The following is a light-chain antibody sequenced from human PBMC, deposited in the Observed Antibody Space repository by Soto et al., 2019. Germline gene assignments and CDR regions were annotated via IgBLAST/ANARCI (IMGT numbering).Light chain of an antibody. J-gene: IGKJ4*01. CDR3: HQYYDCPLLT. CDR1: QSISTT. CDR2: GAS. Sequence: MTQSPDTLSVSPGERVIFSCRASQSISTTLAWYQQKPGQPPRLLIYGASTRDTRIPDRFSGTGSETAFSPSVSSLQSEDVSIYYCHQYYDCPLLTFGGGTRVEI. V-gene: IGKV3-15*01.